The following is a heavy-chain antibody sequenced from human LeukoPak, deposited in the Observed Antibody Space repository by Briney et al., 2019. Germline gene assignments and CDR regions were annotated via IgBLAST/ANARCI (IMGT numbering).Heavy chain of an antibody. J-gene: IGHJ4*02. Sequence: GGSLRLSCEASGFTFSTYGIHWVRQAPGKGLEWVALIWCDGSNKYYADSVKGRFTISRDNSKNTLYLQMSSVRAEDTAVYFCARAGYGSIFYFDYWGQGTLVTVSS. D-gene: IGHD5-12*01. CDR1: GFTFSTYG. CDR3: ARAGYGSIFYFDY. CDR2: IWCDGSNK. V-gene: IGHV3-33*01.